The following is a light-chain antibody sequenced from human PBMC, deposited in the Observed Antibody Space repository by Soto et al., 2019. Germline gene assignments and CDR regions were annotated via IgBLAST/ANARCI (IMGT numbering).Light chain of an antibody. Sequence: EIVLTQSPGTLSLSPGERATLSCRASQSLRSDYLAWYQHKPGQAPRLLISRSSTRATGIPYRFSGSGSGTDFTLTISSLEPDDFAVYYCQQYGGSPTFGQGTKVEIK. CDR3: QQYGGSPT. V-gene: IGKV3-20*01. CDR2: RSS. CDR1: QSLRSDY. J-gene: IGKJ1*01.